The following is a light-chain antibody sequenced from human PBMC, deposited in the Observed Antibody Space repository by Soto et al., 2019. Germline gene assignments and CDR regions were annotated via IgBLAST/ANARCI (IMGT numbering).Light chain of an antibody. CDR1: QSISRH. Sequence: EIVMTQSPATLSVSPGETATLSCRASQSISRHLAWYQQKPGQTPSPLIYGASTRATGVPARFSGSGSGTEFTLTISSLQSEDSAVYYCQQYSYWWAFGQGTKVEIK. CDR3: QQYSYWWA. CDR2: GAS. V-gene: IGKV3-15*01. J-gene: IGKJ1*01.